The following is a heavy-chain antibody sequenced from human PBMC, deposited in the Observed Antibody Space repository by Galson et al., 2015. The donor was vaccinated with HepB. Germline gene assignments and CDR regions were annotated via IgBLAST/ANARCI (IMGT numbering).Heavy chain of an antibody. D-gene: IGHD6-19*01. CDR1: GDSVSSNSAA. CDR2: TYYRSKWYN. CDR3: ARGGPRYSSGWYVDHKMLYYFDY. J-gene: IGHJ4*02. Sequence: CAISGDSVSSNSAAWNWIRQSPSRGLEWLGRTYYRSKWYNDYAVSVKSRITINPDTSKNQFSLQLNSVTPEDTAVYYCARGGPRYSSGWYVDHKMLYYFDYWGQGTLVTVSS. V-gene: IGHV6-1*01.